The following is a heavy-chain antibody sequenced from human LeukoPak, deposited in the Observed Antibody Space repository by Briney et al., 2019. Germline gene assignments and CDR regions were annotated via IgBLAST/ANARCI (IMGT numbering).Heavy chain of an antibody. V-gene: IGHV3-66*02. Sequence: GGSLRLSCAASGFTVSSDYMSWFRQAPGKGLEWVSVIYSGGSTYYADSVKGRFTISRDNSKNTLYLQMNSLRAEDTAVYYCASPRVVVGYYMDVWGKGTTVTVSS. J-gene: IGHJ6*03. D-gene: IGHD2-15*01. CDR3: ASPRVVVGYYMDV. CDR2: IYSGGST. CDR1: GFTVSSDY.